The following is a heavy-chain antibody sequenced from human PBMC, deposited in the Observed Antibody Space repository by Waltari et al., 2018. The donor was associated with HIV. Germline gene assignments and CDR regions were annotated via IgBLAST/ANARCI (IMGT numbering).Heavy chain of an antibody. CDR3: ARGVPAATDWFDP. J-gene: IGHJ5*02. CDR2: ISIRGST. Sequence: QVQLQESGPGLVKPSQTLSLTCTVSGGSISSGSYYWSWIRQPAGKGLEWIGRISIRGSTHANPALKSRGTISVDTSKNHFSLKLSSVTAADTAVYYCARGVPAATDWFDPWGQGTLVTVSS. CDR1: GGSISSGSYY. V-gene: IGHV4-61*02. D-gene: IGHD2-2*01.